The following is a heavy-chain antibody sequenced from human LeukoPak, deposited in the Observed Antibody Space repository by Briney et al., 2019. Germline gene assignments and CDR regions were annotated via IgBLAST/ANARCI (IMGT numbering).Heavy chain of an antibody. CDR3: VREAAVPGIDP. CDR2: ISYSGST. V-gene: IGHV4-38-2*02. CDR1: GYSITSGFS. Sequence: SETLSLTCAVSGYSITSGFSWGWMRQPPGKGLEWIAAISYSGSTNYQSILQSRLTISRDTTNNEFSLRLTSVTAANTAVYYGVREAAVPGIDPWGQGTLVTVSS. J-gene: IGHJ5*02. D-gene: IGHD6-25*01.